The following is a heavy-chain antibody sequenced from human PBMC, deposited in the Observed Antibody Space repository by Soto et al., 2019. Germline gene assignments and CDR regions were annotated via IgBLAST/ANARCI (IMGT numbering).Heavy chain of an antibody. D-gene: IGHD1-1*01. J-gene: IGHJ6*02. V-gene: IGHV4-59*01. CDR3: ARELEARDGMDV. CDR1: GGSISSYY. CDR2: IYYSGST. Sequence: PSETLSLTCTVSGGSISSYYWSWIRQPPGKGLEWIGYIYYSGSTKYNPSLKSRDTKSVDTSKNQFSLKLSSVTDADTAVYYCARELEARDGMDVWGQGTTVTVSS.